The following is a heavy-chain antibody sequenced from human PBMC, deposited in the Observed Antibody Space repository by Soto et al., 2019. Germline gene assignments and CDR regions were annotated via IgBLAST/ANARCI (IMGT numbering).Heavy chain of an antibody. CDR1: GGSFTSNNW. CDR3: ASRDPGTSVDY. D-gene: IGHD1-7*01. V-gene: IGHV4-4*02. J-gene: IGHJ4*02. Sequence: PSETLSLTCAVSGGSFTSNNWWPWVRQPPGQGLEWIGEIYRTGSTNYNPSLKSRVTISLDKSENQFSLKVTSLTAADTAVYYCASRDPGTSVDYWGQGTLVTVS. CDR2: IYRTGST.